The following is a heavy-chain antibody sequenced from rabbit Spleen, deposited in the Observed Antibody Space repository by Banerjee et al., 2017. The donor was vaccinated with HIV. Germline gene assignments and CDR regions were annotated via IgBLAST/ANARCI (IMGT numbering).Heavy chain of an antibody. CDR1: GFSFSNKAV. CDR2: INAATAKP. Sequence: QEQLVESGGGLVKPEGSLKLSCTASGFSFSNKAVMCWVRQAPGKGLEWIACINAATAKPVYATWAKGRFTISKTSSTTVTLQMTSLTAADTATYFCAREDVGGSIILWGQGTLVTVS. D-gene: IGHD1-1*01. CDR3: AREDVGGSIIL. J-gene: IGHJ3*01. V-gene: IGHV1S45*01.